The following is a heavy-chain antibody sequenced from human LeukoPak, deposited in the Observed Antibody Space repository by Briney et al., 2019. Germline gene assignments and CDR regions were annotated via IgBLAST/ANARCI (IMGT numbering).Heavy chain of an antibody. CDR3: TRDQGSLPSDS. CDR2: IRQDGNEI. CDR1: GFTFSAYW. V-gene: IGHV3-7*01. Sequence: PGGSLRLSCAASGFTFSAYWMSWVRQAPGKGLEWVANIRQDGNEIHYVDSVRGRFTISRDNAKNSLFLQMNSLRDEDTAIYYCTRDQGSLPSDSWGQGTLVSASS. J-gene: IGHJ4*02. D-gene: IGHD6-19*01.